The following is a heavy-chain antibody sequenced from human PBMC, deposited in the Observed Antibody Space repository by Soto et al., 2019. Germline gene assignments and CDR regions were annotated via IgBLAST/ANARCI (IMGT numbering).Heavy chain of an antibody. CDR3: ARHRPIWANQMTTVISNEGFDI. D-gene: IGHD4-17*01. CDR2: IYYSGST. V-gene: IGHV4-59*08. CDR1: GASISSYY. J-gene: IGHJ3*02. Sequence: PSETLSLTCTVSGASISSYYWSWIRQPPGKGLEWIGYIYYSGSTNYNPSLKSRVTISVDTSKNQFSLKLNSVTAADTAVYFCARHRPIWANQMTTVISNEGFDIWGQGAVVTVSS.